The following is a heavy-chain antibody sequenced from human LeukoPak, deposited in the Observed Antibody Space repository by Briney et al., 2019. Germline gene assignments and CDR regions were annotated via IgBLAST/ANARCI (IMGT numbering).Heavy chain of an antibody. V-gene: IGHV1-69*05. CDR1: GGTFSSYA. CDR2: IIPIFGTA. D-gene: IGHD3-22*01. Sequence: ASVKVSCKASGGTFSSYAISWVRQAPGQGLEWMGRIIPIFGTANYAQKFQGRVTITTDESTSTAYMELSSLRSEDTAVYYCARVFYDSSGYDALDIWGQGTMVTVSS. J-gene: IGHJ3*02. CDR3: ARVFYDSSGYDALDI.